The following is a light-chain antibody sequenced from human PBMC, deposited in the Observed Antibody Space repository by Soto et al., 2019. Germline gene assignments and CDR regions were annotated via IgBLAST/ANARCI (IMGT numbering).Light chain of an antibody. CDR2: QVS. V-gene: IGKV2-30*01. CDR1: QSIVYSDGHAY. Sequence: DVVMTQSPLSLSVTLGQPASISCWSSQSIVYSDGHAYLTWFHQRPGQSPRRLIYQVSKRDSGVPDRFSGSGSGTDFKLNISRVEAEDVGLYYCMQGTHWPPTFGRGTKVEIK. CDR3: MQGTHWPPT. J-gene: IGKJ1*01.